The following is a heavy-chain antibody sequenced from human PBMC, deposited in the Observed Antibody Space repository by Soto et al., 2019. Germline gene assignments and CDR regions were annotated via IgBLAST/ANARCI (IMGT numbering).Heavy chain of an antibody. Sequence: SETLSLTCTVSCGSISSPDHHWTWIRQSPGKGLEWIGAIYYSASTYYNPSLVSRLRISVDTSKNQFSLRLTSVTAADTAVYYCARDSRTPSGGMDVWGKGTTVTVSS. CDR3: ARDSRTPSGGMDV. CDR1: CGSISSPDHH. V-gene: IGHV4-30-4*01. CDR2: IYYSAST. J-gene: IGHJ6*04.